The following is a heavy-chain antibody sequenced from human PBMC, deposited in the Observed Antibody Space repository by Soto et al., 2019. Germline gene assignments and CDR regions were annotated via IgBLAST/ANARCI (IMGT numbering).Heavy chain of an antibody. Sequence: QVQLVQSGPEVRKPGPSVKVSCEASGYTFTTSGISWVRQVPGQGLEWMGWISTYNGDTNSAQNFQGRVLMTADTSTGTAYMELMSLKSDDTAVYYCARQGSWPYYYYGLDVWGQGTTVTVSS. J-gene: IGHJ6*02. V-gene: IGHV1-18*01. CDR2: ISTYNGDT. CDR1: GYTFTTSG. CDR3: ARQGSWPYYYYGLDV. D-gene: IGHD1-26*01.